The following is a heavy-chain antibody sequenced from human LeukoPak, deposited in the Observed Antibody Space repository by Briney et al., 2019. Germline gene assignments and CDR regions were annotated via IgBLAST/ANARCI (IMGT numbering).Heavy chain of an antibody. J-gene: IGHJ4*02. Sequence: GASVKVSCKASGYTFTSYGISWVRQAPGQGLEWMGGIIPIFGTANYAQKFQGRVTITTDESTSTAYMELSSLRSEDTAVYYCARLPGYYDFWSGYFDYWGQGTLVTVSP. CDR2: IIPIFGTA. V-gene: IGHV1-69*05. CDR3: ARLPGYYDFWSGYFDY. D-gene: IGHD3-3*01. CDR1: GYTFTSYG.